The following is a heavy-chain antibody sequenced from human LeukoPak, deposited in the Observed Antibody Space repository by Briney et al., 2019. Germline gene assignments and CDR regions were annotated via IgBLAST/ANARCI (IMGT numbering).Heavy chain of an antibody. D-gene: IGHD6-13*01. J-gene: IGHJ4*02. CDR1: GGSINSSSYY. Sequence: SETLSLTCTVSGGSINSSSYYWGWIRQPPGKGLEWIGYIYYSGSANYNPSLKSRVTISVDTSKNQFSLKLSSVTAADTAVYYCAREGSAAGTSGYFDYWGQGTLVTVSS. CDR3: AREGSAAGTSGYFDY. CDR2: IYYSGSA. V-gene: IGHV4-61*01.